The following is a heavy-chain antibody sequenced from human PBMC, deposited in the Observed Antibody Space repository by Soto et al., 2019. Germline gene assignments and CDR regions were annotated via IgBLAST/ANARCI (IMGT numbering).Heavy chain of an antibody. Sequence: SETLSLTCAVYGGSFSGYYWSWIRQPPGKGLEWIGEINHSGSTNYNPSLKSRVTISVDTSKNQFSLKLSSVTAADTAVYYCARAGYSSGWTGGGKFMDVWGQGTTVTVSS. J-gene: IGHJ6*02. CDR2: INHSGST. V-gene: IGHV4-34*01. CDR1: GGSFSGYY. D-gene: IGHD6-19*01. CDR3: ARAGYSSGWTGGGKFMDV.